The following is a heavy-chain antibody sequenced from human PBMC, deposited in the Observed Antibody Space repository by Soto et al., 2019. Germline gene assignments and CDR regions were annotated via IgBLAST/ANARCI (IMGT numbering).Heavy chain of an antibody. CDR1: GGTFSSYA. D-gene: IGHD3-16*01. CDR2: IIPIFGTA. V-gene: IGHV1-69*12. CDR3: ARSGGGGISSCIFQH. J-gene: IGHJ1*01. Sequence: QVQLVHSGAEVKKRGSSVKVSCKASGGTFSSYAISWVRQAPGQGLEWMGGIIPIFGTANYAQKFQGRVTINAEETTSTAYMELSNLRSEDTAGYYCARSGGGGISSCIFQHRGQGTLVTVSS.